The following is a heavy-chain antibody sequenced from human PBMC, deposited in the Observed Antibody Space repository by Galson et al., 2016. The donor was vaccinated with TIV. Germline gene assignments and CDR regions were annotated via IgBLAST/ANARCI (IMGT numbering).Heavy chain of an antibody. CDR3: ARVGLKYYYGLDV. V-gene: IGHV4-30-4*01. CDR2: IYYSGNT. Sequence: LSLTCTVSGGSISNGDYSWSWIRQPPGKGPECIGYIYYSGNTNYKPSLESRVTISVDRSKNQFSLKLRSVTAADTAVYYCARVGLKYYYGLDVWGQGTTVTVAS. J-gene: IGHJ6*02. CDR1: GGSISNGDYS. D-gene: IGHD3-16*01.